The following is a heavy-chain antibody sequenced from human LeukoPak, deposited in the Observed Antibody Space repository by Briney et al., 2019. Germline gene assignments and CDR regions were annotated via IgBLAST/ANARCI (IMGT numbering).Heavy chain of an antibody. CDR2: VSFSGDST. CDR3: PITIVPPFYFQR. D-gene: IGHD2/OR15-2a*01. V-gene: IGHV3-23*01. CDR1: GFSFSSHV. Sequence: GRSLRLSCTASGFSFSSHVLSWVRQAPGKGLEWVSTVSFSGDSTYYADSVRGRFTISRDNSANTLYLQMDSLGAEDTAMYYCPITIVPPFYFQRWGQGTLVTASS. J-gene: IGHJ4*02.